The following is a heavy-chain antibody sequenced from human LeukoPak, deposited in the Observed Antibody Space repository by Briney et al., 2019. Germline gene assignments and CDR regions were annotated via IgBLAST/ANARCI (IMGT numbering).Heavy chain of an antibody. CDR2: ISSSGSTI. CDR1: GFTFSSYE. J-gene: IGHJ4*02. V-gene: IGHV3-48*03. Sequence: PGRSLRLSCAASGFTFSSYEMNWVRQAPGKGLEWVSYISSSGSTIYYADSVKGRFTISRDNAKNSLYLQMNSLRAEDTAVYYCARGQNRGVLDYWGQGTLVTVSS. CDR3: ARGQNRGVLDY. D-gene: IGHD3-10*01.